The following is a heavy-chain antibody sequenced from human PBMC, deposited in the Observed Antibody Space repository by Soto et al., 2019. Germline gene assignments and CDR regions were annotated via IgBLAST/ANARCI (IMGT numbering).Heavy chain of an antibody. CDR3: ARREWDRVVVSRYFDY. CDR2: INHGENT. J-gene: IGHJ4*02. Sequence: SETLSLTCAVYGGSFSDYSWSWIRQAPGKGLEWIGEINHGENTNYNASVTRRVTITIDTSKNQFSLKLRSVTVAATAVDYCARREWDRVVVSRYFDYWGQGTLGTVSS. V-gene: IGHV4-34*01. D-gene: IGHD2-15*01. CDR1: GGSFSDYS.